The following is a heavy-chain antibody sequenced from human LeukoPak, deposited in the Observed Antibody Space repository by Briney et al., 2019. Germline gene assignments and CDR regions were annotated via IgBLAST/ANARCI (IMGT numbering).Heavy chain of an antibody. D-gene: IGHD5-12*01. CDR1: GVSISSSNSY. J-gene: IGHJ5*02. CDR2: IYYSGNT. CDR3: ARVNLYSGAFDP. Sequence: SETLSLTCTVSGVSISSSNSYWGWIRQPPGKGLEWIGSIYYSGNTYYNASLKSQVSISIDTSKNQFSLRLTSVTAADTAVYYCARVNLYSGAFDPWGQGTLVTVSS. V-gene: IGHV4-39*01.